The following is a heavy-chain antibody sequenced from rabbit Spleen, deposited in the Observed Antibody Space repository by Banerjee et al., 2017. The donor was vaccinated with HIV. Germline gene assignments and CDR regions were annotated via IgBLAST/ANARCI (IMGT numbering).Heavy chain of an antibody. V-gene: IGHV1S40*01. CDR1: GFSFSSDYD. Sequence: QSLEESGGGLVKPGGTLTLTCKASGFSFSSDYDMCWVRQAPGKGLEWVACIYAGGHGTTYYANWAKGRFTISKTSSTTVTLQMTSLTAADTATYFCARDRSSAWGDHYFTLWGPGTLVTVS. CDR3: ARDRSSAWGDHYFTL. J-gene: IGHJ4*01. D-gene: IGHD4-1*01. CDR2: IYAGGHGTT.